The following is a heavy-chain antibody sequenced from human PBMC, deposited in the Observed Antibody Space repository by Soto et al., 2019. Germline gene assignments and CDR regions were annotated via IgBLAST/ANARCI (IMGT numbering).Heavy chain of an antibody. CDR2: ISYDGSNK. Sequence: GGSLRLSCAASGFTFSSYGMHWVRQAPGKGLEWVAVISYDGSNKYYADSVKGRFTISRDNSKNTLYLQMNSLRAEDTAVYYCAKGTSAGDYTYYGMDVWGQGTTVTVSS. CDR3: AKGTSAGDYTYYGMDV. D-gene: IGHD4-17*01. J-gene: IGHJ6*02. CDR1: GFTFSSYG. V-gene: IGHV3-30*18.